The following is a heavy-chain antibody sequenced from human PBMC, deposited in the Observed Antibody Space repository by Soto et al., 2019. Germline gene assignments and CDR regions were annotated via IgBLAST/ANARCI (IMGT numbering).Heavy chain of an antibody. Sequence: GGSLRLSCAASGFTFSNAWMSWVRQAPGKGLEWVGRIKSKTDGGTTDYAAPVKGRFTISRDDSKNTLYLQMNSLKTEDTAVYYCTTDLELERRLVWFDPWGQGTLVTVSS. CDR1: GFTFSNAW. J-gene: IGHJ5*02. CDR2: IKSKTDGGTT. CDR3: TTDLELERRLVWFDP. V-gene: IGHV3-15*01. D-gene: IGHD1-1*01.